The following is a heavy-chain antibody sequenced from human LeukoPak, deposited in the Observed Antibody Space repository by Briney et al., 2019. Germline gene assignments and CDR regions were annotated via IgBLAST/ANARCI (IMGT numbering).Heavy chain of an antibody. CDR1: GGTFSSYA. CDR2: IIPILGIA. Sequence: SVKVSCKASGGTFSSYAISWVRQAPGQGLEWMGRIIPILGIANYAQKFQGRVTITADRSTSTAYMELSSLRSEDTAVYYCAKQVGIQLWSYFDYWGQGTLVTVSS. D-gene: IGHD5-18*01. V-gene: IGHV1-69*04. CDR3: AKQVGIQLWSYFDY. J-gene: IGHJ4*02.